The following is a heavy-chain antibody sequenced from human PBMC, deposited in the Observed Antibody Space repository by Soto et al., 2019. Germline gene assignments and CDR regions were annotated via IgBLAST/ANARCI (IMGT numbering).Heavy chain of an antibody. V-gene: IGHV3-21*01. CDR3: ASHYGDYYYYGMDV. CDR2: ISSSSSYI. D-gene: IGHD4-17*01. J-gene: IGHJ6*02. CDR1: GFTFSSYS. Sequence: EVQLVESGGGLVKPGGSLRLSCAASGFTFSSYSMKWVRQAPGKGLEWVSSISSSSSYIYYADSVKGRFTISRDNAKNSLYLQMNSLRAEDTAVYYCASHYGDYYYYGMDVWGQGTTVTVSS.